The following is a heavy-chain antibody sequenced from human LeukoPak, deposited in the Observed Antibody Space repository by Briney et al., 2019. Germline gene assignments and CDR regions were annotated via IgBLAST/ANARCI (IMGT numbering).Heavy chain of an antibody. V-gene: IGHV3-30*02. CDR2: IRYDGSNK. Sequence: PGGSLRLSCAASGFTFSSYGMHWVRQAPGKGLEWVAFIRYDGSNKYYADSVKGRFTISRDNSKNTLYLQMNSLRAEDTAVYYCAKGPLAYCGGDCYLHAFDIWGQGTMVTVSS. J-gene: IGHJ3*02. CDR3: AKGPLAYCGGDCYLHAFDI. D-gene: IGHD2-21*02. CDR1: GFTFSSYG.